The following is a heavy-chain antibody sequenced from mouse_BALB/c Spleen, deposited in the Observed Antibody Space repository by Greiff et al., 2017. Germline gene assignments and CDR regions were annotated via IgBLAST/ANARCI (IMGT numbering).Heavy chain of an antibody. J-gene: IGHJ4*01. CDR2: IRNKANGYTT. D-gene: IGHD1-2*01. CDR3: ARDDYYGYGYAMDY. Sequence: EVQVVESGGGLVQPGGSLRLSCATSGFTFTDYYMSWVRQPPGKALEWLGFIRNKANGYTTEYSASVKGRFTISRDNSQSIPYLQMNTLRAEDSATYYCARDDYYGYGYAMDYWGQGTSVTVSS. V-gene: IGHV7-3*02. CDR1: GFTFTDYY.